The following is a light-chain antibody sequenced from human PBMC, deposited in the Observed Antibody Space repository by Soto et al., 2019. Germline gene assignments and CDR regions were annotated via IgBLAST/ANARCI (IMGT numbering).Light chain of an antibody. Sequence: QSALTQPRSVSGSPGQSVTISCTGTSSDVGAYNYVSWYQQHPGKAPKLMIYDVSKRPSGVPDRFSGSKSGNTASLTISGLQAEDEADYYCCSYAGSYSWVFGGGTKLTVL. J-gene: IGLJ3*02. CDR2: DVS. CDR1: SSDVGAYNY. V-gene: IGLV2-11*01. CDR3: CSYAGSYSWV.